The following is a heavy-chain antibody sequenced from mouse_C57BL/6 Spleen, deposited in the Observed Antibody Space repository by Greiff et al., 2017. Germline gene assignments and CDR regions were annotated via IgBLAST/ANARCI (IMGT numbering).Heavy chain of an antibody. CDR1: GYTFTNYW. CDR2: IDPGGGYT. V-gene: IGHV1-63*01. J-gene: IGHJ4*01. CDR3: ARRGGSYDYDQAMYY. Sequence: QVQLKESGAELVRPGTSVKMSCKASGYTFTNYWIGWAKQRPGHGLEWIGDIDPGGGYTNYNEKVKGKATLTADKSSSTAYMQVSSLTSEDSAIYYWARRGGSYDYDQAMYYWGQGTSVTVSS. D-gene: IGHD2-4*01.